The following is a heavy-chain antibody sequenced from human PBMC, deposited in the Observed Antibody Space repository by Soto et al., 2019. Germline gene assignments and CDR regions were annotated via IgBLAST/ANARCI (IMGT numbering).Heavy chain of an antibody. J-gene: IGHJ4*02. CDR3: ARGSGWYFH. CDR1: GDSISGSS. CDR2: MYFSGST. Sequence: QVQLQESGPGLVKPSETLSLTCTVSGDSISGSSWSWIRQPPGKGLEWIAYMYFSGSTNYNPSLKSRVTISVDTSKNQFSLKLSSVTAADTAVYYWARGSGWYFHWGQGTLVTVSS. V-gene: IGHV4-59*01. D-gene: IGHD6-19*01.